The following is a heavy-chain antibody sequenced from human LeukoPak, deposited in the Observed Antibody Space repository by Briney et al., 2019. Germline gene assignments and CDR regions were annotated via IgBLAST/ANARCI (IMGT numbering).Heavy chain of an antibody. CDR2: IRYDGSNK. CDR1: GFTFSSYG. D-gene: IGHD1-26*01. J-gene: IGHJ6*03. Sequence: GGSLRLSCAASGFTFSSYGMHWVRQAPGKGPEWVAFIRYDGSNKYYADSVKGRFTISRDNSKNTLYLQMNSLRAEDTAVYYCAKSPSGSYYYYYYMDVWGKGTTVTVSS. V-gene: IGHV3-30*02. CDR3: AKSPSGSYYYYYYMDV.